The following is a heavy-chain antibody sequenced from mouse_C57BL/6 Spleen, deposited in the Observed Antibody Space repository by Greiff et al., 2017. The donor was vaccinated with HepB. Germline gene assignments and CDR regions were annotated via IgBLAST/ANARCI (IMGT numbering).Heavy chain of an antibody. CDR2: IYPGDGDT. CDR1: GYAFSSSW. J-gene: IGHJ2*01. CDR3: ARESYYYGSSYLDY. D-gene: IGHD1-1*01. Sequence: VMLVESGPELMKPGASVKISCKASGYAFSSSWMNWVKQRPGKGLEWIGRIYPGDGDTNYNGKFKGKATLTADKSSSTAYMQLSSLTSEDSAVYFCARESYYYGSSYLDYWAKAPLSQSPQ. V-gene: IGHV1-82*01.